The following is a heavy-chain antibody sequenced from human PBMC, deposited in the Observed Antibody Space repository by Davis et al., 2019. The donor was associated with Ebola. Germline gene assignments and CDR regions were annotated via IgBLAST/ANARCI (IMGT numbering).Heavy chain of an antibody. D-gene: IGHD3/OR15-3a*01. J-gene: IGHJ2*01. CDR1: GGSISSGGYY. CDR3: ARYSSFWTVTAHWYFDL. CDR2: IYYSGST. Sequence: MPSETLSLTCTVSGGSISSGGYYWSWIRQHPGKGLEWIGYIYYSGSTYYNPSLKSRVTISVDTSKNQFSLKLSSVTAADTAVYYCARYSSFWTVTAHWYFDLWGRGTLVTVSS. V-gene: IGHV4-31*03.